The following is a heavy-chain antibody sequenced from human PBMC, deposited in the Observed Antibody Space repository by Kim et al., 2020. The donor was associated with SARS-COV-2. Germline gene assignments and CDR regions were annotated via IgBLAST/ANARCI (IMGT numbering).Heavy chain of an antibody. Sequence: GESLKISCKGSGYSFTSYWISWVRQMPGKGLEWMGRIDPSDSYTNYSPSFQGHVTISADKSISTAYLQWSSLKASDTAMYYCARQGDSSGCYPLDYYYYYGMDVWGQGTTVTVSS. V-gene: IGHV5-10-1*01. CDR2: IDPSDSYT. CDR3: ARQGDSSGCYPLDYYYYYGMDV. D-gene: IGHD6-19*01. J-gene: IGHJ6*02. CDR1: GYSFTSYW.